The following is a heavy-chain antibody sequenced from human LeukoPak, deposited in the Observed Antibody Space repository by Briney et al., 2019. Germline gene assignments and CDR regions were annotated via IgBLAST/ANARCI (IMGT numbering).Heavy chain of an antibody. Sequence: GASVKVSCKASGGTFSSYAISWVRQAPGQGLEWMGGIIPIFGTANYAQKFQGRVTITTDESTSTAYMELNSLSSEDTAVYYCASGPLRAEYYYGSGKSNYYYYMDVWGKGTTVTVSS. D-gene: IGHD3-10*01. CDR1: GGTFSSYA. V-gene: IGHV1-69*05. CDR2: IIPIFGTA. J-gene: IGHJ6*03. CDR3: ASGPLRAEYYYGSGKSNYYYYMDV.